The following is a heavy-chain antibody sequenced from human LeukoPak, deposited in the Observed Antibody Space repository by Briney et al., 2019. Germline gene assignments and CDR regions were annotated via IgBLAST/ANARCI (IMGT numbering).Heavy chain of an antibody. CDR2: ISYDGSNK. D-gene: IGHD3-16*01. V-gene: IGHV3-30*04. CDR1: GFTFSSYA. CDR3: AKEARFGEYYYYYYMDV. Sequence: GGSLRLSCAASGFTFSSYAMHWVRQAPGKGLEWVAVISYDGSNKYYADSVKGRFTISRDNSKNTLYLQMNSLRAEDTALYYCAKEARFGEYYYYYYMDVWGKGTTVTVSS. J-gene: IGHJ6*03.